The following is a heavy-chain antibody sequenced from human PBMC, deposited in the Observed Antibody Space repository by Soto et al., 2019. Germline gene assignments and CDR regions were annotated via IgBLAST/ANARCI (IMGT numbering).Heavy chain of an antibody. CDR2: MNPNSGNT. V-gene: IGHV1-8*01. Sequence: QVQLVQSGAEVKTPGASVKVSCKASGYTFATYDINWVRQAPGQGLGWMGWMNPNSGNTGYAQKFQGRLTMTRDTAFSVASMGLRSLSTGDAAVYYCARSDGYNFNWLDSWGQGTLVTVSA. D-gene: IGHD2-21*01. J-gene: IGHJ5*01. CDR1: GYTFATYD. CDR3: ARSDGYNFNWLDS.